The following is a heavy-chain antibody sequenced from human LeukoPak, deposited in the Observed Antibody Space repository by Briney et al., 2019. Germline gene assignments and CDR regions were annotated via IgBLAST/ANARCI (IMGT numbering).Heavy chain of an antibody. D-gene: IGHD3-9*01. J-gene: IGHJ4*02. CDR3: AREYSDILTGYYLFDS. CDR1: GGSISSTNW. V-gene: IGHV4-4*02. Sequence: KPSETLSLTCGVSGGSISSTNWWSWVRQPPGQGLEWIGEISLSGVTNYNPSLKSRFTISVDTSKNQFSLKLSSVTAADTAVYYCAREYSDILTGYYLFDSWGQGTLVTVSS. CDR2: ISLSGVT.